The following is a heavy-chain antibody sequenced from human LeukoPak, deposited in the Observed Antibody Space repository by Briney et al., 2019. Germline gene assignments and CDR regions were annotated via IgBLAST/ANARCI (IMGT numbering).Heavy chain of an antibody. CDR1: GFTFSSYG. CDR3: AKENTMVRGVIITYFDY. D-gene: IGHD3-10*01. CDR2: ISYDGSNK. J-gene: IGHJ4*02. Sequence: GRSLRLSCAASGFTFSSYGMHWVRQAPGKGLEWVAVISYDGSNKYYADSVKGRFTISRDNSKNTLYLQMNSLRAEDTAVYYCAKENTMVRGVIITYFDYWGQGTLVTVSS. V-gene: IGHV3-30*18.